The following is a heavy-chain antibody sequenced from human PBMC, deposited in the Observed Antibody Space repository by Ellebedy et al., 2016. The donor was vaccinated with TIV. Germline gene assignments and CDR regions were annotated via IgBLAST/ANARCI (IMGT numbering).Heavy chain of an antibody. CDR2: ISDSGGRT. CDR3: ARKLGVTAFDY. J-gene: IGHJ4*02. Sequence: GGSLRLSXAASGFSFSSYAMSWVRQAPGKGLEWVSGISDSGGRTYYVDSVKGRFTISRDNSKSTLYLQMNSLRAEDTAVYYCARKLGVTAFDYWGQGTLVTVSS. D-gene: IGHD2-21*02. CDR1: GFSFSSYA. V-gene: IGHV3-23*01.